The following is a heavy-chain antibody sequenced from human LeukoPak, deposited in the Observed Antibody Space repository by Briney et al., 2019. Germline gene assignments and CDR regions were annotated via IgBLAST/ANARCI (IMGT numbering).Heavy chain of an antibody. CDR3: ARDYRTSSGWTVDY. CDR2: ISSSSSYI. V-gene: IGHV3-21*01. J-gene: IGHJ4*02. CDR1: GFTFSSYS. D-gene: IGHD6-19*01. Sequence: SGGSLRLSCAASGFTFSSYSMNWVRQAPGKGLEWVSSISSSSSYIYYADSVKGRFTISRDNAKNSLYLQMNSLRAEDTAVYYCARDYRTSSGWTVDYWGQGTLVTVSS.